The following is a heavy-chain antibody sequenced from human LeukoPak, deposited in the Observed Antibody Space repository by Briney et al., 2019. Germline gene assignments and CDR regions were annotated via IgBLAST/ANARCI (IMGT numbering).Heavy chain of an antibody. D-gene: IGHD6-19*01. CDR1: GYTFTGYY. Sequence: ASVKVSCKASGYTFTGYYMHWVRQAPGQGLEWMGRINPNSGGTNYAQKFQGRVTMTRDTSTSTAYMELSRLRSDDTAVYYCARDRSAAVAGTQPDYYYYYGMDVWGQGTTVTVSS. CDR3: ARDRSAAVAGTQPDYYYYYGMDV. J-gene: IGHJ6*02. V-gene: IGHV1-2*06. CDR2: INPNSGGT.